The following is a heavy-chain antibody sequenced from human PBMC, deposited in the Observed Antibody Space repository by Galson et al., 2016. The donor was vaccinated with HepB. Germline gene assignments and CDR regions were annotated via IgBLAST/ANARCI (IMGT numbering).Heavy chain of an antibody. CDR1: GFTLSSYA. Sequence: SLRLSCAASGFTLSSYAMSWVRQAPGKGLEWVSAISNSGDNTFYADSVKGRFTISRDTSRNTLYLQMNSLRAEDTAIYYCAKDDGGFGGIDYWGQGSVVTVSS. V-gene: IGHV3-23*01. J-gene: IGHJ4*02. CDR2: ISNSGDNT. D-gene: IGHD3-10*01. CDR3: AKDDGGFGGIDY.